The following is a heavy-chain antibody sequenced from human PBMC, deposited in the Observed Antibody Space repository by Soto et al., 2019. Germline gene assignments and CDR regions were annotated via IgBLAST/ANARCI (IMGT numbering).Heavy chain of an antibody. D-gene: IGHD3-3*01. J-gene: IGHJ5*02. CDR2: IYSSGNT. CDR3: ARGQRFSDWFDP. Sequence: SETLSLTCSVSGGTISGYYWTWIRQPAGKGLEWIGRIYSSGNTKYNPSLQSRVTMSLDTSNNQFSLRLTSVTAADTAVYYCARGQRFSDWFDPWGQGTLVTAPQ. CDR1: GGTISGYY. V-gene: IGHV4-4*07.